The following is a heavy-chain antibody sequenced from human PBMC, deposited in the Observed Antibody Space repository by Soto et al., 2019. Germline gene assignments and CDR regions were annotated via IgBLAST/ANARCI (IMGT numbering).Heavy chain of an antibody. CDR3: AKDWCSGTTCYCLEN. V-gene: IGHV3-23*01. D-gene: IGHD1-7*01. Sequence: EVQLLESGGGLVQPGGSLRLSCAASGFTFSSYAMSWVRQAPGKGLEWVSSVSGSSGSKSYADSVKGRFNTSRDNSKSTMYLQMNSMRAEDTAVYFCAKDWCSGTTCYCLENWGQGTLVTVSS. CDR2: VSGSSGSK. CDR1: GFTFSSYA. J-gene: IGHJ4*02.